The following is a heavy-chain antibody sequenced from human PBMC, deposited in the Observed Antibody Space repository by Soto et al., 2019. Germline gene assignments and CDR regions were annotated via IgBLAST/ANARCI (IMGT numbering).Heavy chain of an antibody. CDR2: ISYDGSNK. Sequence: PGGSLRLSCAAPGFTFSSYAMHWVRQAPGKGLEWVAVISYDGSNKYYADSVKGRFTISRDNSKNTLYLQMNILIAEDTAVYYCASVYLFRYFGYFLDAFAISAQRTTVTVSS. J-gene: IGHJ3*02. D-gene: IGHD3-9*01. CDR3: ASVYLFRYFGYFLDAFAI. V-gene: IGHV3-30-3*01. CDR1: GFTFSSYA.